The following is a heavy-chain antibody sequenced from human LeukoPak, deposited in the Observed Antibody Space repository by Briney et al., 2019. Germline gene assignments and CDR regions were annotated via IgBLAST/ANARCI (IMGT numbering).Heavy chain of an antibody. J-gene: IGHJ4*02. D-gene: IGHD5-18*01. V-gene: IGHV4-59*01. CDR2: IYYSGST. CDR3: ARAERGYSYGYIYY. Sequence: SETLSLTCTVSGGSISSYYWSWIRQPPGKGLEWIGYIYYSGSTNYNPSLKSRVTISVDTSKNQFSLKLSAVTAADTAVYYCARAERGYSYGYIYYWGQGTLVTVSS. CDR1: GGSISSYY.